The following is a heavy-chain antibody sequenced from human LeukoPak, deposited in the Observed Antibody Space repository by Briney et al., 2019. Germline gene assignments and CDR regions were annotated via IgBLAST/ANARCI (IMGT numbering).Heavy chain of an antibody. D-gene: IGHD1-20*01. CDR2: ISRTSTYI. Sequence: GGSLRLSCAASGFTFSSFTMIWVRQAPGKGLAWVSSISRTSTYIYYADSVKGRFTTSRDNARNSLYLQMNSLRAEDTAVYCCATSAITGTTPDYWGQGTLVTVSS. V-gene: IGHV3-21*01. CDR3: ATSAITGTTPDY. J-gene: IGHJ4*02. CDR1: GFTFSSFT.